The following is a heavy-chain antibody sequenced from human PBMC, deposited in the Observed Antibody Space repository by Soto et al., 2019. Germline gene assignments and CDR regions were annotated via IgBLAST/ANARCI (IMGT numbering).Heavy chain of an antibody. CDR3: ARGNSYYDFWSGYYIWLDY. V-gene: IGHV1-18*01. Sequence: GASVKVSCKASGYTFTSYGISWVRQAPGQGLEWMGWISAYNGNTNYAQKLQGRVTMTTDTSTSTAYMELRSLRSDDTAVYYCARGNSYYDFWSGYYIWLDYWGQGTLVTVSS. J-gene: IGHJ4*02. D-gene: IGHD3-3*01. CDR2: ISAYNGNT. CDR1: GYTFTSYG.